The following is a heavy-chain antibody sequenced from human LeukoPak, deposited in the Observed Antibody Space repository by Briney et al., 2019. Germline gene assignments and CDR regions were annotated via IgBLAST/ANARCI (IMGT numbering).Heavy chain of an antibody. CDR1: GGSISRSSYY. V-gene: IGHV4-39*01. J-gene: IGHJ5*02. Sequence: SETLSLTCTVSGGSISRSSYYWGWIRQPPGKGLEWIGSIYYSGSTYYNPSLKSRVAISVDTSKNQFSLKLSSVTAADTAVYYCARPYSSGWPDSWFDPWGQGTLVTVSS. CDR3: ARPYSSGWPDSWFDP. CDR2: IYYSGST. D-gene: IGHD6-19*01.